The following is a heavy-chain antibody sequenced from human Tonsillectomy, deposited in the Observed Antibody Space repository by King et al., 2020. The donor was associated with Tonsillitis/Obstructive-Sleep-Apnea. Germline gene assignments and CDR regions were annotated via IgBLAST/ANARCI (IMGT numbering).Heavy chain of an antibody. CDR3: ALGGMVATILVMDYYYYTMDV. J-gene: IGHJ6*02. CDR2: IIPILGIA. V-gene: IGHV1-69*10. Sequence: QLVQSGAEVKKPGSSVKVSCKASGGTFSSYAISWVRQAPGQGLEWMGGIIPILGIAHYAQKFQGRVTITADQSTSTAYMELSSLRSEDTAVYYCALGGMVATILVMDYYYYTMDVWGQGTTVTVSS. D-gene: IGHD5-12*01. CDR1: GGTFSSYA.